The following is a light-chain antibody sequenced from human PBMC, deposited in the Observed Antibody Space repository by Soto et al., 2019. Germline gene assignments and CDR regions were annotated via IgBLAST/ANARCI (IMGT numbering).Light chain of an antibody. CDR2: AAS. J-gene: IGKJ2*01. V-gene: IGKV1-39*01. CDR3: QQSYTIPYT. Sequence: DIQMTQSPSSLSASVGDRVTLTCRASQSISTYLNWYQQKPGKAPNLLIYAASSLQSGVPSRFSGSGSGTDFTLTISSLQPEDFATYYCQQSYTIPYTFGQGIKLEI. CDR1: QSISTY.